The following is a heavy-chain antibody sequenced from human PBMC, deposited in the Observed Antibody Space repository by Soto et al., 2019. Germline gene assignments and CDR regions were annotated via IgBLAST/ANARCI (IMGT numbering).Heavy chain of an antibody. CDR1: GDSVSSNSAA. Sequence: PQTLSLTCAISGDSVSSNSAAWNWIRQSPSRGLEWLGRTYYRSKWYNDYAVSVKSRITINPDTSKNQFSLQLNSVTPEDTAVYYCARDWTYGAAAGTSGFDPWGQGTLVTVS. V-gene: IGHV6-1*01. D-gene: IGHD6-13*01. CDR2: TYYRSKWYN. CDR3: ARDWTYGAAAGTSGFDP. J-gene: IGHJ5*02.